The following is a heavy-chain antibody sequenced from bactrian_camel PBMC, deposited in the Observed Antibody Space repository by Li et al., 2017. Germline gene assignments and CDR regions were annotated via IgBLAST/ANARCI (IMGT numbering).Heavy chain of an antibody. Sequence: VQLVESGGGSVQAGESLTLSCAVSGLPHSSYCLGWFRQAPGKAREGVAHLDTDGSTTYADSVKGRFTISKDNAKNTLYLQMNALELEDAAMYYCHPCYTDFDYWGQGTQVTVS. D-gene: IGHD3*01. J-gene: IGHJ4*01. CDR1: GLPHSSYC. CDR2: LDTDGST. CDR3: HPCYTDFDY. V-gene: IGHV3S1*01.